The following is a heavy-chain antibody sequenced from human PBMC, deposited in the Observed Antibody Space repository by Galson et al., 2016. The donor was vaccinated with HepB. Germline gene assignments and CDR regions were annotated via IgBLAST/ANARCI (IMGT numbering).Heavy chain of an antibody. V-gene: IGHV3-30-3*01. J-gene: IGHJ6*02. CDR3: ARDQFTKIWFGDPPDYYYGMDV. Sequence: SLRLSCAASGFTFSSYAMHWVRQAPGKGLEWVAVISYDGSNKYYADSVKGRFTISRDNSKNTLYLPMNSLRAEDTAVYYCARDQFTKIWFGDPPDYYYGMDVWGQGTTVTVSS. CDR2: ISYDGSNK. CDR1: GFTFSSYA. D-gene: IGHD3-10*01.